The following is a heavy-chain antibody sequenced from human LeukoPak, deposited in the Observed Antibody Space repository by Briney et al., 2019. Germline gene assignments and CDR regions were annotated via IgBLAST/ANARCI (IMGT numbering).Heavy chain of an antibody. V-gene: IGHV4-59*12. CDR1: GGSISSYF. Sequence: SETLSLTCTVFGGSISSYFWSWIRQPAGKGLEWIGSIYYSGSTYYNPSLKSRVTISVDTSKNQFSLKLSSVTAADTAVYYCARDGSVFGVVITDNWFDPWGQGTLVTVSS. CDR3: ARDGSVFGVVITDNWFDP. CDR2: IYYSGST. D-gene: IGHD3-3*01. J-gene: IGHJ5*02.